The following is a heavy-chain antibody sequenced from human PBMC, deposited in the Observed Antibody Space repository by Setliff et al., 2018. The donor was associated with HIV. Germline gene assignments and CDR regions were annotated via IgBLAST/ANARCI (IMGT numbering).Heavy chain of an antibody. CDR2: IVVGSGNT. J-gene: IGHJ3*02. Sequence: SVKVSCKASGYSFINYGISWVRQAPGQGLEWIGWIVVGSGNTNYAQKFQEKVTITRDMSKSTAYMELSSLRSEDTAVYYCAAASPRYYYDSSGYYTVDAFDIWGQGTMVTGS. V-gene: IGHV1-58*02. D-gene: IGHD3-22*01. CDR3: AAASPRYYYDSSGYYTVDAFDI. CDR1: GYSFINYG.